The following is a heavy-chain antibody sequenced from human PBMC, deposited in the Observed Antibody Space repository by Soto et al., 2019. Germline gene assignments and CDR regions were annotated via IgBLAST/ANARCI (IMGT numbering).Heavy chain of an antibody. V-gene: IGHV3-23*01. Sequence: PGGSLRLSCAASGFNFSNYYMSWVRQAPGKGLEWVSSITGGGRGFRYYADSVKGRSSISRDNSKNTLHLQMNSLRAEDTAVYYCAKDRQTPGPTWVNDYWGQGTLVTVSS. CDR1: GFNFSNYY. J-gene: IGHJ4*02. CDR3: AKDRQTPGPTWVNDY. CDR2: ITGGGRGFR. D-gene: IGHD2-21*01.